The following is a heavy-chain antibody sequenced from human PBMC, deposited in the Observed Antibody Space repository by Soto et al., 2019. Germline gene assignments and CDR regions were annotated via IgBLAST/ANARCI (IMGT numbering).Heavy chain of an antibody. CDR2: IYYIGSI. CDR3: ARDLRSRGFYGMDV. Sequence: QVQLQESGPGLVKPSQTRSLTCTVSGGSISSGGYYWSWIRQHPGKGLEWIGYIYYIGSIYYNPSLKSRVTISVDTSKNQFSLKLSSVTAADTAVYYCARDLRSRGFYGMDVWGQGTTVTVSS. D-gene: IGHD3-10*01. CDR1: GGSISSGGYY. J-gene: IGHJ6*02. V-gene: IGHV4-31*03.